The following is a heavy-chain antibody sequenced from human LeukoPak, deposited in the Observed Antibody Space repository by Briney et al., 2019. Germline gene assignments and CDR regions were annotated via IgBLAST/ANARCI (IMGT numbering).Heavy chain of an antibody. CDR1: GYTLAYNH. CDR2: IDPNSGGT. CDR3: ARELGLNAFDV. Sequence: ASVKVSCKASGYTLAYNHLYWMRQAPGQGQEWRGWIDPNSGGTNFAQNFQGRLTMTRDTSISTAYMELSRLTSDDTTVYYCARELGLNAFDVWGQGTMVTVSS. D-gene: IGHD7-27*01. V-gene: IGHV1-2*02. J-gene: IGHJ3*01.